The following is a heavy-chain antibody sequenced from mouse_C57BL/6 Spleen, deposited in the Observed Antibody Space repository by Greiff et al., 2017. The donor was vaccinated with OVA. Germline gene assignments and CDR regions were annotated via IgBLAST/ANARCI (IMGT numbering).Heavy chain of an antibody. V-gene: IGHV1-82*01. CDR3: ARGGDPY. CDR1: GYAFSSSW. CDR2: LYPGDGDT. J-gene: IGHJ2*01. Sequence: QVQLQQSGPELVKPGASVKISCKASGYAFSSSWMNWVKQRPGKGLEWIGRLYPGDGDTNYNGKFKGKATLTADKSSSTAYMQLSSLTSEDSAVYFCARGGDPYWGQGTTLTVSS.